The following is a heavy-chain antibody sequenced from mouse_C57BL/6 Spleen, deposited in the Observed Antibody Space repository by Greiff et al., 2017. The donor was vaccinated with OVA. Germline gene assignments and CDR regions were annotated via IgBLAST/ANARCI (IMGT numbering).Heavy chain of an antibody. V-gene: IGHV1-54*01. J-gene: IGHJ3*01. CDR2: INPGSGGT. D-gene: IGHD1-1*01. CDR1: GYAFTNYL. Sequence: QVQLKESGAELVRPGTSVKVSCKASGYAFTNYLIEWVKQRPGQGLEWIGVINPGSGGTNYNEKFKGKATLTADKSSSTAYMQLSSLTSEDSAVYFCARDYGSSLGFAYWGQGTLVTVSA. CDR3: ARDYGSSLGFAY.